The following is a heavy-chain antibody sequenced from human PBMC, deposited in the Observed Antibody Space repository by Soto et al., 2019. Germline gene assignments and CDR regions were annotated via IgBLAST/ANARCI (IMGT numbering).Heavy chain of an antibody. CDR3: ARVGGDNPWDYYDY. CDR2: MSPNSGNT. V-gene: IGHV1-8*01. D-gene: IGHD3-16*01. CDR1: EYTFTSYD. J-gene: IGHJ4*02. Sequence: QVQLVQSGAEVKKPGASVRVSCKASEYTFTSYDINWVRQATGQGLEWMGYMSPNSGNTGYAQKFQGRITLTTNTSVSTAYMELSSLRSDDTAIYYCARVGGDNPWDYYDYWGLGTLLTVSS.